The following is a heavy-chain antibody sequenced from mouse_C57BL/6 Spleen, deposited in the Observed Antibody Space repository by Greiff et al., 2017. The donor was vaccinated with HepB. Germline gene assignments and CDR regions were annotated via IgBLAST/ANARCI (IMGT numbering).Heavy chain of an antibody. CDR3: VRDWELRDGIPMDY. CDR1: GFTFNTYA. D-gene: IGHD3-2*02. CDR2: IRSKSSNYAT. V-gene: IGHV10-3*01. Sequence: EVQLVESGGGLVQPKGSLKLSCAASGFTFNTYAMHWVRQAPGKGLEWVARIRSKSSNYATYYADSVKDRFTISRDDSQSMLYLQMNNLKTEDTAMYYCVRDWELRDGIPMDYWGQGTSVTVSS. J-gene: IGHJ4*01.